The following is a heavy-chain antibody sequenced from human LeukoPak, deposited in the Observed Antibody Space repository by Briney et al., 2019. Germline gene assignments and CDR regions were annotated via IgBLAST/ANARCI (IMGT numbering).Heavy chain of an antibody. CDR3: ARGYYGSGCWFEY. D-gene: IGHD3-10*01. Sequence: GGSLRLSCAASGFTFSSYAMHWVRQAPGKGLEWVAVISYDGSNKYYADSVKGRFTISRDNSKNTLYLQMNSLRAEDTAVYYCARGYYGSGCWFEYWGQGTLVTVSS. J-gene: IGHJ4*02. CDR1: GFTFSSYA. V-gene: IGHV3-30*04. CDR2: ISYDGSNK.